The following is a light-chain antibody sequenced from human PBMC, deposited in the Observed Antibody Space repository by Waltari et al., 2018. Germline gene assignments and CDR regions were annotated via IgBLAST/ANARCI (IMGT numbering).Light chain of an antibody. Sequence: IVLTQSPVTLSLSPGERPTPSCRASQSVSTSYLAWYQQKPGQAPRLLIYGASSRATGIPDRFSGSGSGTDFTLTISRLEPEDFAVYYCQQYGSSTYTFGQGTKLEIK. J-gene: IGKJ2*01. CDR3: QQYGSSTYT. CDR2: GAS. V-gene: IGKV3-20*01. CDR1: QSVSTSY.